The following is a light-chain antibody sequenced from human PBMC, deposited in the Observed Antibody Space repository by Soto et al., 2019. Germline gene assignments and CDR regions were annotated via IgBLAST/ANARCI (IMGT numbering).Light chain of an antibody. CDR1: QRVLSNY. CDR3: QRYGNSPAFT. V-gene: IGKV3-20*01. Sequence: EIVLTQSPDTLSLSPGEGVTLSCRASQRVLSNYLAWYQQKPGLPPRLLIHGASIRAAGIPDRFSGSGFGTDFTLTISRLEPEDFAIYDCQRYGNSPAFTFGQGTKLEIK. CDR2: GAS. J-gene: IGKJ2*01.